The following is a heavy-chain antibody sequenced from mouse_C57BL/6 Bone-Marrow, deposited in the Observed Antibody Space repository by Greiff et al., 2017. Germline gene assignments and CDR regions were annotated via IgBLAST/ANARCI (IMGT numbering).Heavy chain of an antibody. CDR3: ARGDYDWFAY. V-gene: IGHV1-18*01. CDR2: INPNNGGT. CDR1: GYTFTDYN. Sequence: EVQLQQSGPELVKPGASVKIPCKASGYTFTDYNMDWVKQSHGKSLEWIGDINPNNGGTIYNQKFKGKVTLTVDKSSSTAYMELRSLTSEDTAVYYCARGDYDWFAYWGQGTLVTVSA. D-gene: IGHD2-4*01. J-gene: IGHJ3*01.